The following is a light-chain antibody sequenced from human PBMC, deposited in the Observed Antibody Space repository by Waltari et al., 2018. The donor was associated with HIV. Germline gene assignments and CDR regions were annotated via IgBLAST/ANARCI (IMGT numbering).Light chain of an antibody. CDR1: SSNIGNDN. J-gene: IGLJ1*01. Sequence: QSVLTQPPSASGTPGQRVTISCSGSSSNIGNDNVYWYQQRPGTAPKLLIYKNYQRPSGVPDRFAGSKSGNSASLAISGLRSEDEADYYCVGWDASLSAYVFGTGTKVTIL. CDR2: KNY. CDR3: VGWDASLSAYV. V-gene: IGLV1-47*01.